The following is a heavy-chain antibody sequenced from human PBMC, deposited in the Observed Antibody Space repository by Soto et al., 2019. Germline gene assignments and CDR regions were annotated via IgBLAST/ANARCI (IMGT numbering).Heavy chain of an antibody. CDR3: ARASTVTTRGSRNNWFDP. Sequence: SETLSLTCTVSGGPISSYCWSWIRQPPGKGLEWIGYIYYSGSTNYNPSLKSRATISVDTSKNQFSLKLSSVTAADTAVYYCARASTVTTRGSRNNWFDPCGQGTLVTVSS. J-gene: IGHJ5*02. CDR2: IYYSGST. V-gene: IGHV4-59*08. CDR1: GGPISSYC. D-gene: IGHD4-17*01.